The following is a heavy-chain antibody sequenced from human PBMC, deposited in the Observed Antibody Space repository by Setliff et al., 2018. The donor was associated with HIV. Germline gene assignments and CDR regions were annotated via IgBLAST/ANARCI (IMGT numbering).Heavy chain of an antibody. J-gene: IGHJ4*02. CDR2: IIPALGIT. CDR1: GYTFTGYY. Sequence: SVKVSCKASGYTFTGYYVHWVRQAPGQGLEWMGSIIPALGITNYAQSLQGRAKITADKSTTTAYVELSSLTSEDTATYFCARGRFGELQPLAYWGQGTPVTVSS. V-gene: IGHV1-69*02. D-gene: IGHD3-10*01. CDR3: ARGRFGELQPLAY.